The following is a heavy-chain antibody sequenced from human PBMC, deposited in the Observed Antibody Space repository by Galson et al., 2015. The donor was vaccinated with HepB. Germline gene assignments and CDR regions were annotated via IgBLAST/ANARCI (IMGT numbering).Heavy chain of an antibody. CDR3: ARYVVAAAGPLFDY. D-gene: IGHD6-13*01. V-gene: IGHV1-3*01. CDR1: GYTFTSYA. CDR2: INAGNGNT. Sequence: SVKVSCKASGYTFTSYAMHWVRQAPGQRLEWMGWINAGNGNTKYSQKFQGRVTITRDTSASTAYMELSSLRSEDTAVYYCARYVVAAAGPLFDYWGQGTLVTVSS. J-gene: IGHJ4*02.